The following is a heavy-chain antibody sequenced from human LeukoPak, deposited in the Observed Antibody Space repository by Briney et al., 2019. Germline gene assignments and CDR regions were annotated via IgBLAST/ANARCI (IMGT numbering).Heavy chain of an antibody. J-gene: IGHJ4*02. V-gene: IGHV3-30*18. CDR1: GFTFSSHA. CDR2: ISFDASNT. Sequence: GRSLRLSCAASGFTFSSHAMHWVRQAPGKGLQWVSIISFDASNTYYADSVKGRFTISRDNSKNILYLQMNSLRAEETALYYCAKDLGLTGSFQTFDYWGQGILVTVSS. CDR3: AKDLGLTGSFQTFDY. D-gene: IGHD1-26*01.